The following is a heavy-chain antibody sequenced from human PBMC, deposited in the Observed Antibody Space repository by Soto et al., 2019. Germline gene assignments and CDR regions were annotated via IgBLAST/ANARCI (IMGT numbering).Heavy chain of an antibody. CDR3: ARLTYDSSGYYYFDY. D-gene: IGHD3-22*01. V-gene: IGHV1-3*01. Sequence: ASVKVSCKASGYTFTSYAMHWVRQAPGQRLEWMGWINAGNGNTKYSQKLQGRVTITRDTSASTAYMELSSLRSEDTAVYYCARLTYDSSGYYYFDYWGQGTLVTVSS. J-gene: IGHJ4*02. CDR2: INAGNGNT. CDR1: GYTFTSYA.